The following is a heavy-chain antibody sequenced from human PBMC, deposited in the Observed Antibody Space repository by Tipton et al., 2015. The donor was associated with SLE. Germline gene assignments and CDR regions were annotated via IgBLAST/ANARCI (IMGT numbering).Heavy chain of an antibody. CDR3: ANHYYDSSGYSG. CDR2: ISGSGGST. D-gene: IGHD3-22*01. CDR1: GFTFSSYA. Sequence: GSLRLSCAATGFTFSSYAMSWVRQAPGKGLEWVSAISGSGGSTYYADSVKGRFTISRDNSKNTLYLQMNSLRAEDTAVYYCANHYYDSSGYSGWGQGTLVTVSS. J-gene: IGHJ4*02. V-gene: IGHV3-23*01.